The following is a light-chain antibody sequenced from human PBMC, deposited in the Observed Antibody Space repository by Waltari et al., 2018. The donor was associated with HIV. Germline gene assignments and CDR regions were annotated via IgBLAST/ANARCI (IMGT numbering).Light chain of an antibody. CDR3: QQYNKWPWT. CDR2: GAS. Sequence: EVVMTQSPATLSVSPGDRATLSCRASQNIANNLTWNQQKPGQPPRLLIFGASTRATGIPARFSGSWSGTEFTLTISSLQSEDFAVYYCQQYNKWPWTFGQGTRVEIK. J-gene: IGKJ1*01. V-gene: IGKV3-15*01. CDR1: QNIANN.